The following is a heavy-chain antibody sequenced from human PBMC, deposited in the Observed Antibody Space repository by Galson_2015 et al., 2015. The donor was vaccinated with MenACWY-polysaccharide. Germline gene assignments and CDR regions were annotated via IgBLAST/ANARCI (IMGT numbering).Heavy chain of an antibody. D-gene: IGHD4-23*01. CDR1: GFSLTTSGVG. J-gene: IGHJ6*03. CDR3: AHAYGGSGHCYYMGV. CDR2: IFWDDDK. V-gene: IGHV2-5*02. Sequence: PALVKPTQTLTLTCTFSGFSLTTSGVGVGWIRQPPGKALEWLALIFWDDDKRYSPSLKSRLTITKDTSKNQVVLTMADMDPVDIGAYYCAHAYGGSGHCYYMGVWGKGTTVTVSS.